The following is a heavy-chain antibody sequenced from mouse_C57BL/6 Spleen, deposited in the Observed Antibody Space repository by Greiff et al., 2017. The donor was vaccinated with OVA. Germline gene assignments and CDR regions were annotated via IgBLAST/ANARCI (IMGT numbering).Heavy chain of an antibody. V-gene: IGHV5-4*01. D-gene: IGHD3-2*02. Sequence: VKLMESGGGLVKPGGSLKLSCAASGFTFSSYAMRWVRQTPEKRLEWVATISDGGSYTYYPDNVKGRFTISRDNAKNNLYLQMSHLKSEDTAMYYCARDEAPLDYWGQGTTLTVSS. CDR2: ISDGGSYT. CDR1: GFTFSSYA. J-gene: IGHJ2*01. CDR3: ARDEAPLDY.